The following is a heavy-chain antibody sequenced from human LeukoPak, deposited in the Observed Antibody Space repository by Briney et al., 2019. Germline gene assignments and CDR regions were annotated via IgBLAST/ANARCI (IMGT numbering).Heavy chain of an antibody. J-gene: IGHJ3*02. CDR2: IIPIFGTA. Sequence: GASVKVSCKASGGTFSSYAISWVRQAPGQGLEWMGGIIPIFGTANYAQKFQGRVTITADKSTSTAYMELSSLRSEDTAVYYCARGPFVMGATTGAFDIWGQGTMVTVSS. CDR1: GGTFSSYA. D-gene: IGHD1-26*01. CDR3: ARGPFVMGATTGAFDI. V-gene: IGHV1-69*06.